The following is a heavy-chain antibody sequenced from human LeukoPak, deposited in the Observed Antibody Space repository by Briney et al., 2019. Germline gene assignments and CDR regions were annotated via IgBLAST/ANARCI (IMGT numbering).Heavy chain of an antibody. CDR3: ARSDIVVVPAAIRRFPFDY. J-gene: IGHJ4*02. V-gene: IGHV1-46*01. CDR2: INPSGGST. CDR1: GYTFTSYY. Sequence: ASVKVSCKASGYTFTSYYMHWVRQAPGQGLEWMGIINPSGGSTSYAQKFRGRVTMTRDTSTSTVYMELSSLRSEDTAVYYCARSDIVVVPAAIRRFPFDYWGQGTLVTVSS. D-gene: IGHD2-2*02.